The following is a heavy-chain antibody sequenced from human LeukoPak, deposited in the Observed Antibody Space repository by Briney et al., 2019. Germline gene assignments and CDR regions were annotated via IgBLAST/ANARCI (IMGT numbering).Heavy chain of an antibody. CDR1: GFTFSSYA. V-gene: IGHV3-23*01. D-gene: IGHD2-15*01. Sequence: GGSLRLSCAASGFTFSSYAMSWVRQAPGKGLEWVSAISGSGGSTYYADSVKGRFTISRDNSKNTLYLQMDSLRAEDTAVYYCAKGGGSHFYYGMDVWGQGTTVTVSS. CDR3: AKGGGSHFYYGMDV. J-gene: IGHJ6*02. CDR2: ISGSGGST.